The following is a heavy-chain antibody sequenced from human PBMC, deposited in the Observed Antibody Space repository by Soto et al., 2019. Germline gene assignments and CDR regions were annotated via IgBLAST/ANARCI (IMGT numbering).Heavy chain of an antibody. CDR1: GFTFSSYG. Sequence: QVQLVESGGGVVQPGRSLRLSCAASGFTFSSYGMHWVRQAPGKGLEWVAVIWYDGSNKYYADSVKGRFTISRDNSKNTLYLQMNSLRAEDTAVYYCARDDRGDLYAFAIWGQGTMVTVSS. V-gene: IGHV3-33*01. CDR2: IWYDGSNK. CDR3: ARDDRGDLYAFAI. D-gene: IGHD7-27*01. J-gene: IGHJ3*02.